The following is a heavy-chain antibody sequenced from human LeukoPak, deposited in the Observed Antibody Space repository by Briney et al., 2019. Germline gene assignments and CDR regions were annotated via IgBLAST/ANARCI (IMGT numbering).Heavy chain of an antibody. Sequence: GASLRLSCAASEFTFSSYAMSWVRQAPGKGLEWVSAISGSGGSTYYADSVKGRFTISRDNSENTLYLQMNSLRAEDTAVYYCAKAGIYGSGSYGFDYWGQGTLVTVSS. V-gene: IGHV3-23*01. J-gene: IGHJ4*02. CDR2: ISGSGGST. CDR1: EFTFSSYA. CDR3: AKAGIYGSGSYGFDY. D-gene: IGHD3-10*01.